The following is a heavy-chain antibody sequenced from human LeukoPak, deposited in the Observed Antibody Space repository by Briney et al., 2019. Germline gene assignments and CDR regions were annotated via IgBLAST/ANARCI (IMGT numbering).Heavy chain of an antibody. V-gene: IGHV3-23*01. J-gene: IGHJ4*02. CDR3: AKDRSPLDYYDSSGYYSWFDY. Sequence: GGSLRLSCAASGFTFSSYAMSWVRQAPGKGLEWVSAISGSGGSTYYADSVKGRYTISRDNSKNTLYLQMNSLRAEDTAVYYCAKDRSPLDYYDSSGYYSWFDYWGQGALVTVSS. CDR1: GFTFSSYA. D-gene: IGHD3-22*01. CDR2: ISGSGGST.